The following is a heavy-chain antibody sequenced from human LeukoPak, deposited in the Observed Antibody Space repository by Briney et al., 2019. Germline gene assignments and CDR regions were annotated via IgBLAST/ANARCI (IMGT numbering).Heavy chain of an antibody. CDR2: INPGGDNT. Sequence: ASVKVSCKASGYTFTKYYIHWVRQAPGQGLEWMGLINPGGDNTNYAQNFQGRVTMTRDTSTSTVYMELSSLRSEDTAVYYCARIRDGYNDAYDIWGQGTVVTVPS. V-gene: IGHV1-46*01. CDR3: ARIRDGYNDAYDI. CDR1: GYTFTKYY. J-gene: IGHJ3*02. D-gene: IGHD5-24*01.